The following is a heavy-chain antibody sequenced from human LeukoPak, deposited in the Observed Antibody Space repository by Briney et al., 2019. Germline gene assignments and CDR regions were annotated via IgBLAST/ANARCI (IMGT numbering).Heavy chain of an antibody. CDR2: IIPIFGTA. CDR3: ARAPFLTYYYYYYMDV. J-gene: IGHJ6*03. Sequence: SVKVSCKASGGTFSSYAISWVRQAPGQGLEWMGGIIPIFGTANYAQKFQGRVTITTDESTSTAYMKLSSLRSEDTAVYYCARAPFLTYYYYYYMDVWGKGTTVTVSS. CDR1: GGTFSSYA. D-gene: IGHD2/OR15-2a*01. V-gene: IGHV1-69*05.